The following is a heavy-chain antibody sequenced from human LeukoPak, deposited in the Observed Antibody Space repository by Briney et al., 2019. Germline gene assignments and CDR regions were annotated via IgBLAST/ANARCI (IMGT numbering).Heavy chain of an antibody. CDR3: ARGLTRSGSYYGY. CDR2: MNPNSGNT. D-gene: IGHD1-26*01. Sequence: GASVKVSCKASGYTFTSYDINWVRQATGQGLEWMGWMNPNSGNTGYAQKFQGRVTITRNTSISTAYMELSSLRSEDTAVYYCARGLTRSGSYYGYWGQGTLVTVSS. CDR1: GYTFTSYD. V-gene: IGHV1-8*03. J-gene: IGHJ4*02.